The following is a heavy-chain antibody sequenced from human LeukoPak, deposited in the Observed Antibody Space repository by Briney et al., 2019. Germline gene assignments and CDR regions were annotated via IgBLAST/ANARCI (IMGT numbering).Heavy chain of an antibody. J-gene: IGHJ4*02. Sequence: SVKVSCKASGGTFSSYAISWVRQAPGQGLEWRGRIIPILGIANYAQKFQGRVTITADKSTSTAYMELSSLRSEDTALYYCAREYSYYYDSSGYYSQNPFDYWGQGTLVTVSS. CDR2: IIPILGIA. D-gene: IGHD3-22*01. CDR3: AREYSYYYDSSGYYSQNPFDY. V-gene: IGHV1-69*04. CDR1: GGTFSSYA.